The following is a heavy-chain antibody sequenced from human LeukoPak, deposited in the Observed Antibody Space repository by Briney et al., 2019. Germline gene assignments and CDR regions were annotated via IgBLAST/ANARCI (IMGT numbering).Heavy chain of an antibody. CDR1: GGTFSSYA. Sequence: ASVKVSCKASGGTFSSYAISWVRQAPGQGLEWMGGIIPIFGTANYAQKFQGRVTITADESTSTAYMELSSLRSEDTAVYYCASPALGGGIVVVPAAYIPFDYWGQGTLVTVSS. V-gene: IGHV1-69*13. D-gene: IGHD2-2*01. CDR3: ASPALGGGIVVVPAAYIPFDY. CDR2: IIPIFGTA. J-gene: IGHJ4*02.